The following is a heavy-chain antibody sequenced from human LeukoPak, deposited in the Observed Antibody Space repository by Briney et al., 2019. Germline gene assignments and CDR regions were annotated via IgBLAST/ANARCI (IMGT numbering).Heavy chain of an antibody. CDR2: IWYDGSNK. J-gene: IGHJ4*02. V-gene: IGHV3-33*08. D-gene: IGHD3-9*01. Sequence: SGGSLRLSCAASGFTFSSYSMNWVRQAPGKGLEWVAVIWYDGSNKYYADSVKGRFTISGDNSKNTLYLQMNSLRAEDTAVYYCARGARYFDWLLDYWGQGTLVTVSS. CDR3: ARGARYFDWLLDY. CDR1: GFTFSSYS.